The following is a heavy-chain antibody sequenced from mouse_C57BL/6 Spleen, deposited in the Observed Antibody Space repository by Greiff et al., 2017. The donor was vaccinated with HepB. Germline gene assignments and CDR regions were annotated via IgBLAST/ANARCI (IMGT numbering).Heavy chain of an antibody. J-gene: IGHJ1*03. Sequence: EVKLVESEGGLVQPGSSMKLSCTASGFTFSDYYMAWVRQVPEKGLEWVANINYDGSSTYYLDSLKSRFIISRDNAKNILYLQMSSLKSEDTATYYCARGDYDDWYFDVWGTGTTVTVSS. V-gene: IGHV5-16*01. CDR3: ARGDYDDWYFDV. D-gene: IGHD2-4*01. CDR2: INYDGSST. CDR1: GFTFSDYY.